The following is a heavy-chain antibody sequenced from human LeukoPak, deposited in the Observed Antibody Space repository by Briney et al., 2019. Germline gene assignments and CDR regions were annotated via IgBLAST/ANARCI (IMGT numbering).Heavy chain of an antibody. V-gene: IGHV3-72*01. J-gene: IGHJ4*02. CDR3: AKDACSGTSCSFDY. CDR1: GFTFSDHN. Sequence: GGSLRLSCAASGFTFSDHNMDWVRQAPGEGLEWVARIRNKANGYTTEYAASVKGRFTISRDNAKNSLFVQMNSLRAEDTALYYCAKDACSGTSCSFDYWGQGTLVTVSS. CDR2: IRNKANGYTT. D-gene: IGHD2-2*01.